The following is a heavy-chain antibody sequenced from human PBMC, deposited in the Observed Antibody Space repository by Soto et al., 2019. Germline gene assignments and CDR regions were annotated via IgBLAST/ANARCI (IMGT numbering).Heavy chain of an antibody. Sequence: QVQLQESGPGLVKPSETLSLTCTVSGGSISSYYWSWIRQPPGKGLEWIGYIYYSGTTNYNPSLKSRVTISVDTSKNQFSLTLSSVTAADTAVYYCARWNDYGDPLLDYWGQGTLVTVSS. D-gene: IGHD4-17*01. J-gene: IGHJ4*02. CDR3: ARWNDYGDPLLDY. CDR2: IYYSGTT. V-gene: IGHV4-59*01. CDR1: GGSISSYY.